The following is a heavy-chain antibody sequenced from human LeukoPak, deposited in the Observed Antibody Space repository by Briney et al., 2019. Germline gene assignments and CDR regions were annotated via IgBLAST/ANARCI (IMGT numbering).Heavy chain of an antibody. CDR1: GGSFSSYY. D-gene: IGHD3-3*01. CDR3: ARGLEYDFWSGNYSDGFDK. J-gene: IGHJ3*02. V-gene: IGHV4-34*01. CDR2: INHSGSA. Sequence: SETLSLTCAVYGGSFSSYYWSWIRQPPGKGLEWIGEINHSGSANYNPSLKSRVTMSLDTSKNQCSPQLKSLTAADTAVYYCARGLEYDFWSGNYSDGFDKWGHGTMVTVSP.